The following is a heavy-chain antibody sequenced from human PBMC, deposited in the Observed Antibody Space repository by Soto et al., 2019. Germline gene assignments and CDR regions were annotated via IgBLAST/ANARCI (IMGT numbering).Heavy chain of an antibody. D-gene: IGHD6-13*01. Sequence: QITLKESGPTLVKPTQTLTLTCTFSGFSLSTSGVGVGWIRQPPGKALEWLALIYWDDDKRYSPSLKSRLTIPKETAKAQVVLTMTNMHPVDTATYYCAHRRGAAAGTNSYYFDYWGQGTLVTVSS. CDR3: AHRRGAAAGTNSYYFDY. V-gene: IGHV2-5*02. CDR1: GFSLSTSGVG. CDR2: IYWDDDK. J-gene: IGHJ4*02.